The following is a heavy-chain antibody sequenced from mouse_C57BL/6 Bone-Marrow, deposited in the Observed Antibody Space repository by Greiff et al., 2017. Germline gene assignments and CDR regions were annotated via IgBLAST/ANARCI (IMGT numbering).Heavy chain of an antibody. V-gene: IGHV1-42*01. D-gene: IGHD1-1*01. CDR3: ARWAYGSSYYFDY. CDR2: INPSTGGT. Sequence: EVKLVESGPELVKPGASVKISCKASGYSFTGYYMNWVKQSPEKSLEWIGEINPSTGGTTYNQKFKAKATLTVDKSSSTAYMQLKSLTSEDSAVYYCARWAYGSSYYFDYWGQGTTLTVSS. J-gene: IGHJ2*01. CDR1: GYSFTGYY.